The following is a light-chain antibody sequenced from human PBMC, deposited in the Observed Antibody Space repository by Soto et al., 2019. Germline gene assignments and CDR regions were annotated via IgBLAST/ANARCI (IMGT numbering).Light chain of an antibody. CDR1: SSNIGAGYD. Sequence: QSVLTQPPSVSGAPGQRVTISCTGSSSNIGAGYDVHWYQQLPGTAPKLLIHGNNNRPPGVPDRFSGSKSGTSASLAITGRQAEDEADYYCQSYDSSLSGSRVFGGGTQLTVL. V-gene: IGLV1-40*01. J-gene: IGLJ7*01. CDR2: GNN. CDR3: QSYDSSLSGSRV.